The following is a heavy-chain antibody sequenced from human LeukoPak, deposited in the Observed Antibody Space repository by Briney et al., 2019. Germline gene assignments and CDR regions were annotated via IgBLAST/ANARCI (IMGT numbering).Heavy chain of an antibody. CDR1: GYSISSGYY. D-gene: IGHD1-7*01. V-gene: IGHV4-38-2*02. CDR3: ARDVTGTTEGWFDP. J-gene: IGHJ5*02. CDR2: IYHSGST. Sequence: SETLSLTCTVSGYSISSGYYWGWIRQPPGKGLEWIGSIYHSGSTYYNPSLKSRVTISVDTSKNQFSLKLSSVTAADTAVYYCARDVTGTTEGWFDPWGQGTLVTVSS.